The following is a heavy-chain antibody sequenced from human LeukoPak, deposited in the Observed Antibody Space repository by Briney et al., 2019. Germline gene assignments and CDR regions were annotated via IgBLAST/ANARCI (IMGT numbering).Heavy chain of an antibody. Sequence: ASVKVSCKASGYTFTSYGISWVRQAPGQGLEWMGWISPYNGNTNYAQNLQGRVTMTTDTSTSTAYMELRSLRSDDTAVYYCATDPNYYGSGSLDYWGQGTLVNVSS. V-gene: IGHV1-18*01. D-gene: IGHD3-10*01. CDR3: ATDPNYYGSGSLDY. J-gene: IGHJ4*02. CDR2: ISPYNGNT. CDR1: GYTFTSYG.